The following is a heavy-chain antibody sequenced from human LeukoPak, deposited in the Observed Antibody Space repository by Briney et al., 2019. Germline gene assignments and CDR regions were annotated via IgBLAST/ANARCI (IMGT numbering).Heavy chain of an antibody. D-gene: IGHD3-10*01. CDR3: ARASNYGSGNYHLDY. CDR2: INPNGGST. CDR1: GYTFTTYY. V-gene: IGHV1-46*01. Sequence: EASVKVSCKASGYTFTTYYMHWVRQAPGQGLEWMGIINPNGGSTSYAQNRVTMTRDTSTSTFYMELSSLKSEDTAVYYCARASNYGSGNYHLDYWGQGTLVTASS. J-gene: IGHJ4*02.